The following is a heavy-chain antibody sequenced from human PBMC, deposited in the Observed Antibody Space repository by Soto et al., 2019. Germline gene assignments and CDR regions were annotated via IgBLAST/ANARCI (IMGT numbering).Heavy chain of an antibody. J-gene: IGHJ6*02. CDR1: GFTFSSYG. CDR3: AKVPYSSSWTAAYYYYYGMDV. Sequence: GGSLRLSCAASGFTFSSYGMHWVRQAPGKGLEWVAVISYDGSNKYYADSVKGRFTISRDNSKNTLYLQMNSLRAEDTAVYYCAKVPYSSSWTAAYYYYYGMDVWGQGTTVTRLL. V-gene: IGHV3-30*18. CDR2: ISYDGSNK. D-gene: IGHD6-13*01.